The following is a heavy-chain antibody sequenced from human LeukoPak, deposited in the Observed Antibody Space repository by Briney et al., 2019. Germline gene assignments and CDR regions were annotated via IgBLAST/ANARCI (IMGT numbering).Heavy chain of an antibody. D-gene: IGHD6-13*01. CDR2: INTNTGNP. Sequence: ASVKVSCKASGYTFTSYAMSWVRQAPGQGLEWMGWINTNTGNPTYAQGFTGRFVFSLDTSVSTAYLQISSLKAEDTAVYYCARDSEGYSSSCLGYWGQGTLVTVSS. V-gene: IGHV7-4-1*02. CDR3: ARDSEGYSSSCLGY. CDR1: GYTFTSYA. J-gene: IGHJ4*02.